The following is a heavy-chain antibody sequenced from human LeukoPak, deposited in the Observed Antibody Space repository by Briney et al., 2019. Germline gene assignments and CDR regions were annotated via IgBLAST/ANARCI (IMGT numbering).Heavy chain of an antibody. J-gene: IGHJ4*02. CDR2: ISYDGSNK. CDR3: AKFRVRGAYYFDY. CDR1: GFTFSSYG. V-gene: IGHV3-30*18. D-gene: IGHD3-10*01. Sequence: PARSLTLSCEASGFTFSSYGMHWVRQAPGKGQEWVAVISYDGSNKYYADSVKGRFTISRDNSKNTLYLQMNSLRAEDTAVYYCAKFRVRGAYYFDYWGQGTLVTVSS.